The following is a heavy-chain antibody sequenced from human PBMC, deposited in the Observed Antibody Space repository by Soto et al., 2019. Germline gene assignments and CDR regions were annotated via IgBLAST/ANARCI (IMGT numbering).Heavy chain of an antibody. CDR3: ARDDYGDYGY. CDR1: GYTFTGYY. CDR2: INPSGGST. V-gene: IGHV1-46*01. D-gene: IGHD4-17*01. Sequence: GASVKVSCKASGYTFTGYYMHWVRQAPGQGLEWMGWINPSGGSTSYAQKFQGRVTMTTDTSTSTAYMELRSLRSDDTAVYYCARDDYGDYGYWGQGTLVTVSS. J-gene: IGHJ4*02.